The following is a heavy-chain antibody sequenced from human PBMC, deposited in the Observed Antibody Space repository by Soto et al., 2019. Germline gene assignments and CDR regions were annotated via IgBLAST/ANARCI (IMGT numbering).Heavy chain of an antibody. CDR3: ARVGCSGGSCIEY. Sequence: EVQLVESGGGLVQPGGSLRLSCAVSGFTLSSSWMHWVRQVPGKGLVWVSRMNSDGSSTSYADSVKGRFTISRDNAKNTLYLQMNSLRADDTGLYYCARVGCSGGSCIEYWGQGTLVTVTS. CDR2: MNSDGSST. V-gene: IGHV3-74*01. CDR1: GFTLSSSW. D-gene: IGHD2-15*01. J-gene: IGHJ4*02.